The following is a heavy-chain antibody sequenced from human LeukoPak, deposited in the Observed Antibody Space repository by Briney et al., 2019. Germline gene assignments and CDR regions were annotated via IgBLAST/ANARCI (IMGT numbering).Heavy chain of an antibody. CDR1: GGTFSSYA. CDR2: IIPIFGTA. J-gene: IGHJ5*02. D-gene: IGHD1-26*01. Sequence: ASVKVSCKASGGTFSSYAISWVRQAPGQGLEWMGGIIPIFGTANYAQKFQGRVTITADESTSTAYMELSSLRSEDTAVYYCARDSFHARQNSGSYFWFDPWGQGTLVTVSS. V-gene: IGHV1-69*13. CDR3: ARDSFHARQNSGSYFWFDP.